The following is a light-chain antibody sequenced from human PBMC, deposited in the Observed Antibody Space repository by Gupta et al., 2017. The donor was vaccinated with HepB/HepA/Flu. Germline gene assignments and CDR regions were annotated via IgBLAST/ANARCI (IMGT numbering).Light chain of an antibody. Sequence: SYELTQPHSVSVSPGQTASIPCSGHKLDDKFVHWYQQRPGQSPVLVIYQDSRRPSGIPERFSGSNSGNTATLTITGAQPTDEADYFCQAWDTSTFVFGTGTKVAVL. CDR2: QDS. V-gene: IGLV3-1*01. CDR3: QAWDTSTFV. J-gene: IGLJ1*01. CDR1: KLDDKF.